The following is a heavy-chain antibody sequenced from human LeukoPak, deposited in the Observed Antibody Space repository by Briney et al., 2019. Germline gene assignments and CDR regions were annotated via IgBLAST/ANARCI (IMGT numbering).Heavy chain of an antibody. Sequence: PSETLSLTCTVSGYSISSGYYWGWIRQPPGKELEWIGSIYHSGSTYYNPSLKSRVTISVDTSKNQFSLKLSSVTAADTAVYYCARGPRERYYYDSSGELGKTWDYWGQGTLVTVSS. V-gene: IGHV4-38-2*02. CDR3: ARGPRERYYYDSSGELGKTWDY. CDR1: GYSISSGYY. CDR2: IYHSGST. D-gene: IGHD3-22*01. J-gene: IGHJ4*02.